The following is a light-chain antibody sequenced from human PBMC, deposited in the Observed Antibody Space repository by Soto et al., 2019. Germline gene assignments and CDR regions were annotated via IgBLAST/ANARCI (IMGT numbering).Light chain of an antibody. CDR2: SAS. J-gene: IGKJ3*01. CDR3: QHGYVATYT. Sequence: DIQMTQSPSSVSASIGDTVTITCRASQDINIYLNWYQQKPGEVPRLLIYSASTLHSGVPSRFTGSGSETDFTLTIRSLQPEDFATYYCQHGYVATYTCGTGTKVDIK. CDR1: QDINIY. V-gene: IGKV1-39*01.